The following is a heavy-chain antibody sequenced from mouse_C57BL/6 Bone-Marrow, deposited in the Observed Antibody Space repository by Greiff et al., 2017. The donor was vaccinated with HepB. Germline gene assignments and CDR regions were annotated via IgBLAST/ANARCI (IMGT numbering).Heavy chain of an antibody. CDR1: GFTFSSYT. D-gene: IGHD1-1*01. J-gene: IGHJ3*01. Sequence: EVMLVESGGGLVKPGGSLKLSCAASGFTFSSYTMSWVRQTPEKRLEWVATISDGGSYTYYPDNVKGRFTISRDNAKNNLYLQMSHLKSEDTAMYYCARDCYGSSPWFAYWGQGTLVTVSA. CDR2: ISDGGSYT. CDR3: ARDCYGSSPWFAY. V-gene: IGHV5-4*01.